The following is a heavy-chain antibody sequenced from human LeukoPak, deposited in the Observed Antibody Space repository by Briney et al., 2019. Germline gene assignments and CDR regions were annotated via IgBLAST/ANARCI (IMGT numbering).Heavy chain of an antibody. V-gene: IGHV3-9*01. CDR3: AKDTGYSGYQGYFDY. CDR1: GFTFSSYA. Sequence: GGSLRLSCAASGFTFSSYAMHWVRQAPGKGLEWVSGISWNSGSIGYADSVKGRFTISRDNAKNSLYLQMNSLRAEDTALYYCAKDTGYSGYQGYFDYWGQGTLVTVSS. D-gene: IGHD5-12*01. J-gene: IGHJ4*02. CDR2: ISWNSGSI.